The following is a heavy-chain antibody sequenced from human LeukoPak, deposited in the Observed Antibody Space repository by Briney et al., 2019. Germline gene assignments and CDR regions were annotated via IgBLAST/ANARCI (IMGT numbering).Heavy chain of an antibody. CDR3: TRDLGII. D-gene: IGHD1-14*01. J-gene: IGHJ3*02. CDR2: ISANNGNT. CDR1: GYTFSSYG. V-gene: IGHV1-18*01. Sequence: APVKVSCKASGYTFSSYGISWVRQAPGQGLEWMGWISANNGNTNYAQKLQGRVTITTDTSTSTAYMELRSLTSDDTAVYYCTRDLGIIWGQGTMVTVSS.